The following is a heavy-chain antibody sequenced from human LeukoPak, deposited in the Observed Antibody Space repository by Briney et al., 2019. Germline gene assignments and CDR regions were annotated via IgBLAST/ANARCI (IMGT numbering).Heavy chain of an antibody. CDR1: GYSFTSYW. CDR3: ARRSSGYYGPDYFDY. D-gene: IGHD5-18*01. V-gene: IGHV5-51*01. CDR2: IYPGDSDT. Sequence: GESLKISCKGSGYSFTSYWIGWVRQMPGKGLEWMGIIYPGDSDTRYSPSFQGQVTISADKSISTAYLQWSSLKASDTAMYYCARRSSGYYGPDYFDYWGQGTLVTVSS. J-gene: IGHJ4*02.